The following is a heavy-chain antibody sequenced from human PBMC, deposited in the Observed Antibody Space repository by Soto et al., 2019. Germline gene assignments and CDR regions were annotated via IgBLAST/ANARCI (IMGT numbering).Heavy chain of an antibody. CDR2: IIPIFGTA. CDR3: ARVLYCSSTSCSPEKYYFDY. Sequence: SVKVSCKASGGTFSSYAISWVRQAPGQGLEWMGGIIPIFGTANYAQKFQGRVTITADESTSTAYMELSSLRSEDTAVYYCARVLYCSSTSCSPEKYYFDYWGQGTLVTVYS. D-gene: IGHD2-2*01. CDR1: GGTFSSYA. J-gene: IGHJ4*02. V-gene: IGHV1-69*13.